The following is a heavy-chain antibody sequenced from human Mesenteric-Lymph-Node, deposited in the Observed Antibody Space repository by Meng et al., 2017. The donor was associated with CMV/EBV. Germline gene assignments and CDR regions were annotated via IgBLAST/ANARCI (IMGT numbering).Heavy chain of an antibody. CDR2: INAANGNT. CDR1: FGTSS. D-gene: IGHD5-18*01. CDR3: ARENVATARGGFYFYGLDV. J-gene: IGHJ6*02. V-gene: IGHV1-3*01. Sequence: FGTSSIHCVRQAPGQRLEWMGWINAANGNTKYSQRFQGRVTITRDTSASTAYMELSSLRSEDTAVFYCARENVATARGGFYFYGLDVWGQGTAVTVSS.